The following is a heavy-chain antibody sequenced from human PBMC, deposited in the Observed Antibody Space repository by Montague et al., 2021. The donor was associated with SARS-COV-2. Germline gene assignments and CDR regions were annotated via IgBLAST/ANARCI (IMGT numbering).Heavy chain of an antibody. CDR3: ARRPSSGWSFDY. V-gene: IGHV4-59*08. D-gene: IGHD6-19*01. J-gene: IGHJ4*02. Sequence: SETLSLTCTVSAGSINNHYWSWIRQTPGKELEWIAYVYFSGTASYNPSLKSRVTISVDTSRNQFSLQLTPVTAADTAVYYCARRPSSGWSFDYWGQGTQVSVSS. CDR1: AGSINNHY. CDR2: VYFSGTA.